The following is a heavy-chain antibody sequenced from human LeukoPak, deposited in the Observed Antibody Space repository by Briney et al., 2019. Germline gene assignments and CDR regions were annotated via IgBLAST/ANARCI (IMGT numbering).Heavy chain of an antibody. CDR1: GGSISSYY. CDR2: IYYRGST. V-gene: IGHV4-59*08. J-gene: IGHJ3*02. Sequence: SETLSLTCTVSGGSISSYYWSWIRQPPGKGLEWIGYIYYRGSTNYNPSLKSRVTISVDTSKNQFSLKLSSVTAADTAVYYCARLPGSGSDAFDIWGQGTMVTVSS. D-gene: IGHD3-22*01. CDR3: ARLPGSGSDAFDI.